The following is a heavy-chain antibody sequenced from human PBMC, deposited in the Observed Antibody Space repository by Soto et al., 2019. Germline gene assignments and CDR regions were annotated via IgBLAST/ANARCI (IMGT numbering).Heavy chain of an antibody. CDR2: INFAGTST. D-gene: IGHD3-3*01. Sequence: EVQVLESGGTLVQPGGSLRLSCVVSGLNFRSHDMNWVRQPPGKGLEYVSKINFAGTSTSYADAVKGRFAISRDNSQNTVYLEMNHLRPEDTAIYYCAVDPNLEWGYSCGPGTLVTVSS. V-gene: IGHV3-23*01. CDR1: GLNFRSHD. J-gene: IGHJ4*02. CDR3: AVDPNLEWGYS.